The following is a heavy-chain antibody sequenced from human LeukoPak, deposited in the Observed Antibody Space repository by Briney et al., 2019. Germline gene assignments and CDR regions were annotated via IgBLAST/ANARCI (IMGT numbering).Heavy chain of an antibody. Sequence: GGSLRLSCKTSGFTFGDYAMSWVRQAPGKGLEWVGFIRSKAYGGTTEYAASVKGRLTISRDDSKSTAYLQMNSLKTEDTAMYYCTKDSSGYNYGLDIWGQGTMVTVSS. CDR1: GFTFGDYA. V-gene: IGHV3-49*04. CDR3: TKDSSGYNYGLDI. D-gene: IGHD5-24*01. CDR2: IRSKAYGGTT. J-gene: IGHJ3*02.